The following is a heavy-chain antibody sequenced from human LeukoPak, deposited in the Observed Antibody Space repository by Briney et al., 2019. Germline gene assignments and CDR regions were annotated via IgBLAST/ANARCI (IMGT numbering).Heavy chain of an antibody. Sequence: GGSLRLSCAASGFTFSSYDMHWVRQATGKGLEWVSAIGTAGDTYYPGSVKGRFTISRENAKNSSYLQMNSLRAGDTAVYYCARAVAGVVFDYWGQGTLVTVSS. CDR3: ARAVAGVVFDY. D-gene: IGHD6-19*01. CDR1: GFTFSSYD. J-gene: IGHJ4*02. V-gene: IGHV3-13*01. CDR2: IGTAGDT.